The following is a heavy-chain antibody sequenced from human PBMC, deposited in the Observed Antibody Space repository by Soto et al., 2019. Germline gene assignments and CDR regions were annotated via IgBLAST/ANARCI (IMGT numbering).Heavy chain of an antibody. D-gene: IGHD1-1*01. CDR1: GFTFNSYT. CDR2: ISSSTNSV. CDR3: AKDRHETTALAPYNWFES. Sequence: VQLVESGGGLVKPGGSLRLSCAASGFTFNSYTMSLVRQAPGKGLEWVSSISSSTNSVYYASSVKGRFTISRDNAKNSLYLQMNSLTAEDTAVYYCAKDRHETTALAPYNWFESWGQGTLVTVSS. V-gene: IGHV3-21*01. J-gene: IGHJ5*01.